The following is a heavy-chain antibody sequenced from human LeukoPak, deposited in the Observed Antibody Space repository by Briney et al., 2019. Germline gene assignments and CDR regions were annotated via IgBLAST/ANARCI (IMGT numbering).Heavy chain of an antibody. CDR1: GGSFSGYY. J-gene: IGHJ6*02. V-gene: IGHV4-34*01. D-gene: IGHD6-19*01. Sequence: SETLSLTCAVYGGSFSGYYWSWIRQPPGKGLEWIGKINHSGSTNYNPSLKSRVTISVDTSKNQFSLKLSSVTAADTAVYYCARGRARAGTNYYYYYGMDVWGQGTTVTASS. CDR3: ARGRARAGTNYYYYYGMDV. CDR2: INHSGST.